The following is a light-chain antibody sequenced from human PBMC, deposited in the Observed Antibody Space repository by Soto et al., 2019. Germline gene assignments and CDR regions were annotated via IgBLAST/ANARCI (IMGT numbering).Light chain of an antibody. CDR2: VVS. J-gene: IGLJ1*01. Sequence: QPVLTQPASVSGSPGQSIAISCTGTSSDVGGYNYVSWHQQHPGKAPKVLISVVSNRPSGVSNRFSGSKSGNTASLTISGLQAEDEADYYCSSYRSGGTFVFGSGTKVTVL. V-gene: IGLV2-14*01. CDR3: SSYRSGGTFV. CDR1: SSDVGGYNY.